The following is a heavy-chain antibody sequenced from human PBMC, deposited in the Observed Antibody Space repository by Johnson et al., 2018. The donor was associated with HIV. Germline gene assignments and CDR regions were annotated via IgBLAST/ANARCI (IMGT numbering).Heavy chain of an antibody. CDR2: ISYDGSNK. CDR1: GFTFSSYA. V-gene: IGHV3-30*04. Sequence: QVQLVESGGGVVQPGRSLRLSCAASGFTFSSYAMHWVRQAPGKGLEWVAVISYDGSNKYYADSVKGRFTISRDNSRNTLYLQMNSLRVDDTAVYYCAKTGGGAALDSWGQGTMVTVSS. D-gene: IGHD3-16*01. J-gene: IGHJ3*02. CDR3: AKTGGGAALDS.